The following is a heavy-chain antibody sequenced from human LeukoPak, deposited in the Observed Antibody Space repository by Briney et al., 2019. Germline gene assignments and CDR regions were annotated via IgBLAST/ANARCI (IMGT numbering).Heavy chain of an antibody. CDR2: IYPGDSDT. Sequence: GESLQISCKGSGYSLTSYWIGWVRPMPGKGLEWMGIIYPGDSDTRYSPSFQGQVTISADKSISTAYLQWSSLKASDTALYYWSXXXXXXXXDPNAFDIWGQGTMVTVSS. CDR1: GYSLTSYW. V-gene: IGHV5-51*01. D-gene: IGHD2-21*01. J-gene: IGHJ3*02. CDR3: SXXXXXXXXDPNAFDI.